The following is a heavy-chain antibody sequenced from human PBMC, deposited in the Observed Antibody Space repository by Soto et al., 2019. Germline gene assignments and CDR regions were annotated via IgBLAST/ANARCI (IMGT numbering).Heavy chain of an antibody. CDR1: GFIFSTFG. CDR3: VRDLLGSGGHFDY. V-gene: IGHV3-33*01. D-gene: IGHD7-27*01. CDR2: IWYDGSNT. Sequence: QVQLVEAGGGVVQPGRSLRLSCAASGFIFSTFGMHWVRQAPGKGLEWVTHIWYDGSNTYYADSVKGRFSISRDNSRNTLYLQMNSLRAEDTAVYHCVRDLLGSGGHFDYWGQGTLVTVSS. J-gene: IGHJ4*02.